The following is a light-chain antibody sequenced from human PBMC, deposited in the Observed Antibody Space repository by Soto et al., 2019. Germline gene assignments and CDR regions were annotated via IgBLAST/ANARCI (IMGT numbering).Light chain of an antibody. CDR3: QQFSSYPLT. Sequence: EFELTQTPGTLPLSPGEIATLCCRASQTVRNNYLAWYQQKPGQAPRLMIYDASSRATGIPDRFSGGWSGTDCTLTISRLEPEDVAVYYCQQFSSYPLTFGGGTKVDI. V-gene: IGKV3-20*01. CDR1: QTVRNNY. CDR2: DAS. J-gene: IGKJ4*01.